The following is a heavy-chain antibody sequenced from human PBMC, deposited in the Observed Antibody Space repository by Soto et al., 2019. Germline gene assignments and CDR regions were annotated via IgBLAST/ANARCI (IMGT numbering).Heavy chain of an antibody. J-gene: IGHJ4*02. Sequence: QVQLQQWGAGLLKPSETLSLTCAVCGGPFSGYYWRWIRQPPAKGLEWIGENNHSGSTNYNPSRKGRVTISVDTSKNQFSLKLSSVTAADTAVYYCARGPNVAMIVVAKAYYFDYCGQGTLITVSS. CDR3: ARGPNVAMIVVAKAYYFDY. CDR2: NNHSGST. V-gene: IGHV4-34*01. CDR1: GGPFSGYY. D-gene: IGHD3-22*01.